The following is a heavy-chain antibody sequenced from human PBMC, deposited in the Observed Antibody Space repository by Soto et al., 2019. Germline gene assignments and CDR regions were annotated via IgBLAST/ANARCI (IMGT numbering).Heavy chain of an antibody. V-gene: IGHV3-23*01. J-gene: IGHJ4*02. D-gene: IGHD6-19*01. CDR3: AKATTNGGWFNPFDS. Sequence: LRLSCAASGFTFSSYAMSWVRQAPGKGLEWVSAISGSGGSTYYADSVKGRFTISGDNSRDTLFLQMNSLTADDTAVYYCAKATTNGGWFNPFDSWGQGALVTV. CDR2: ISGSGGST. CDR1: GFTFSSYA.